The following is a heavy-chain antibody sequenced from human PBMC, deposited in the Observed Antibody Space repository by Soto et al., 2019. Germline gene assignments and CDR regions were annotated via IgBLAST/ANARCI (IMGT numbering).Heavy chain of an antibody. D-gene: IGHD3-3*01. V-gene: IGHV1-8*01. CDR1: GYTFTSYD. J-gene: IGHJ6*02. Sequence: ASVKVSCKASGYTFTSYDINWVRQATGQGLEWMGWMNPNSGNTGYAQKFQGRVTMTRNTSISTAYMELSSLRSEDTAVYYCARGRGVTPYDFWSGYYYYYGMDVWGQGTTVTVSS. CDR3: ARGRGVTPYDFWSGYYYYYGMDV. CDR2: MNPNSGNT.